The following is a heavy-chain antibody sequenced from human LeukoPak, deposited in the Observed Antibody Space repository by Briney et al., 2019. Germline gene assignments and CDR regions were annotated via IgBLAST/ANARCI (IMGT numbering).Heavy chain of an antibody. J-gene: IGHJ4*02. V-gene: IGHV3-66*01. D-gene: IGHD6-19*01. CDR1: GFTVSSNY. Sequence: GGSLRLSCAASGFTVSSNYMSWVRQAPGKGLEWVSLIYSGGSTYFADSVKGRFTISRDNSKNTLYLQMNSLRAEDTAVYYCARAESGQWYIDYWGQGTLVTVSS. CDR2: IYSGGST. CDR3: ARAESGQWYIDY.